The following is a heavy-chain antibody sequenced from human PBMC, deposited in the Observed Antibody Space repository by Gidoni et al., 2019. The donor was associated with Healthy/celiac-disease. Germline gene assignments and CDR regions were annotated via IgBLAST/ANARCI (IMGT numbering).Heavy chain of an antibody. CDR1: GFTFGDYA. CDR3: TRDVDCSGGSCYTNQVFLDY. Sequence: EVQLVESGGGLVQPGRSLRISCPASGFTFGDYAMSCFRQAPGKGLEWVGFIRSKAYGGTTEYAASVKGRFTISRDDSKSIAYLQMNSLKTEDTAVYYCTRDVDCSGGSCYTNQVFLDYWGQGTLVTVSS. J-gene: IGHJ4*02. V-gene: IGHV3-49*03. D-gene: IGHD2-15*01. CDR2: IRSKAYGGTT.